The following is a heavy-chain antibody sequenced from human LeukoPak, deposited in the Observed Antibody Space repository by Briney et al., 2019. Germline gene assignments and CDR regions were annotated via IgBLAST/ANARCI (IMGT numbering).Heavy chain of an antibody. CDR3: ERVPLDRFYFDY. V-gene: IGHV3-21*01. CDR1: GFTFSSYS. D-gene: IGHD3-22*01. J-gene: IGHJ4*02. Sequence: GGSLRLSCAASGFTFSSYSMNWVRQAPGKGLEWVSSISSSSSYIYYADSVKGRFTISRDNAKNSLYLQMNSLRAEDTAVYYCERVPLDRFYFDYWGQGTLVTVSS. CDR2: ISSSSSYI.